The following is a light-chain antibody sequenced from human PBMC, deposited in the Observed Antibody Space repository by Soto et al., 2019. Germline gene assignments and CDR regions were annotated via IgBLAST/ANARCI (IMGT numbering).Light chain of an antibody. Sequence: QSVLTQPATVSGSPGQSITISCTGTNSDVGYYNLVSWYQQYPGKAPKLLIYEATRRPSGASHRFSGSKSGNTASLTISGLQAADEAHYYCCSYAGSSTLVFGGGTKVTVL. CDR3: CSYAGSSTLV. CDR2: EAT. CDR1: NSDVGYYNL. V-gene: IGLV2-23*01. J-gene: IGLJ3*02.